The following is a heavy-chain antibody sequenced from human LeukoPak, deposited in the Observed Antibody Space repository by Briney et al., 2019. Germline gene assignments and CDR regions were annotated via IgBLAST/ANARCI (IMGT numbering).Heavy chain of an antibody. Sequence: ASVKVSCKASGYTFTGYYMHWVRQAPAQGLEWMGWINPNSGGTNYAQKFQGWVTMTRDTSISTAYMELSRLRSDDTAVCYCARAPGYSYGSSLDYWGQGTLVTVSS. CDR3: ARAPGYSYGSSLDY. D-gene: IGHD5-18*01. CDR1: GYTFTGYY. J-gene: IGHJ4*02. CDR2: INPNSGGT. V-gene: IGHV1-2*04.